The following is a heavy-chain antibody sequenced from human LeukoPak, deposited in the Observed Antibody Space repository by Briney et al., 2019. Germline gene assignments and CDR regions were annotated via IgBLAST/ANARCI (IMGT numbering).Heavy chain of an antibody. V-gene: IGHV3-23*01. Sequence: GGSLRLSCAASGFTFSSYAMSGVRQAPGKGLEWLSALSGSGGSTYYADSVKGRFTISRDNSRKTLYLQMNSLRAEDTDVYYCAKDLRRTSYHHDFDHWGQGTLVTVSS. D-gene: IGHD2-2*01. CDR2: LSGSGGST. CDR1: GFTFSSYA. J-gene: IGHJ4*02. CDR3: AKDLRRTSYHHDFDH.